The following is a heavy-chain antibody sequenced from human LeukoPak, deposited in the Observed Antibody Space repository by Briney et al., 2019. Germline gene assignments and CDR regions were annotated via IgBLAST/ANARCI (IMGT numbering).Heavy chain of an antibody. J-gene: IGHJ3*02. CDR3: AKDVAGRGYYLPQGAFDI. CDR1: GFTFTSYA. CDR2: VSGSGDRT. Sequence: GGSLRLSCEVSGFTFTSYAMSWARQAPGKGLKWVSAVSGSGDRTYYADSVKGRFTISRDSSKNTLYLQMHSLSAEDTAVYFCAKDVAGRGYYLPQGAFDIWGQGTVVTVSS. D-gene: IGHD3-3*01. V-gene: IGHV3-23*01.